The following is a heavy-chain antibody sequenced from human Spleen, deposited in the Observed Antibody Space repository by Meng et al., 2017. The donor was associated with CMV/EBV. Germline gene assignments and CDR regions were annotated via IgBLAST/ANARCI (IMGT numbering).Heavy chain of an antibody. CDR3: ARDQGPPREVRENYGMDV. J-gene: IGHJ6*02. CDR2: IYYSGST. Sequence: SSGGYYWSWIRQHPGKGLEWIGYIYYSGSTYYNPSLKSRVTISVDTSKNQFSLKLSSVTAADTAVYYCARDQGPPREVRENYGMDVWGQGTTVTVSS. CDR1: SSGGYY. V-gene: IGHV4-31*02. D-gene: IGHD3-10*01.